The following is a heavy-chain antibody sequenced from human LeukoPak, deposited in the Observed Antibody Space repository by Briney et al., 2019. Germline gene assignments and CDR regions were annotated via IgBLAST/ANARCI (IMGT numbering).Heavy chain of an antibody. V-gene: IGHV4-59*01. CDR1: GDSISSYY. J-gene: IGHJ4*02. Sequence: PSETLSLTCTVCGDSISSYYWSWVRQPPGEGLEWVGHIHYTGSTNYNPSLMSRVTISVDTSKNQFSLKLSSVTAADTAVYYCARVGAGSSWYDYWGQGTLVTVSS. CDR3: ARVGAGSSWYDY. D-gene: IGHD6-13*01. CDR2: IHYTGST.